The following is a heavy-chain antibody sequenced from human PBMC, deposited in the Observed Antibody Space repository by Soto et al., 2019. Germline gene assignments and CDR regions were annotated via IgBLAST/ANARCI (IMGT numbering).Heavy chain of an antibody. CDR2: IDSRGRTL. J-gene: IGHJ4*02. Sequence: GGSMRLSCVASGFTFSDYSMSWIRQAPGKGLEWLAFIDSRGRTLSYADSVRGRFTISRDNAENSVYLQMDSLRADDTAVYYCARQAARNYIDSWGQGNSVTVSS. D-gene: IGHD6-6*01. V-gene: IGHV3-11*01. CDR1: GFTFSDYS. CDR3: ARQAARNYIDS.